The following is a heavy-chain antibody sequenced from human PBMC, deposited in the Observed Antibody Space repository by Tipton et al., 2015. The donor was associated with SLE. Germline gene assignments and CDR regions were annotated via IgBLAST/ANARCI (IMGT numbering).Heavy chain of an antibody. J-gene: IGHJ5*02. Sequence: TLSLTCTVSGGSINSHYWGWIRQIPGKGLEWIGSIYYSGRTYYNPSLKSRVTVSVDTSKNQFSLNLKSVTAADTAVYYCARQGAAVTMSGWFDPWGQGTLVTVSS. CDR3: ARQGAAVTMSGWFDP. V-gene: IGHV4-39*01. CDR1: GGSINSHY. CDR2: IYYSGRT. D-gene: IGHD4-17*01.